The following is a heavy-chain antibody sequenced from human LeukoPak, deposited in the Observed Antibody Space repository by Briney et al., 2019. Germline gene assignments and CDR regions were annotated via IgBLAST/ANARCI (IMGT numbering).Heavy chain of an antibody. D-gene: IGHD1-26*01. V-gene: IGHV3-21*01. J-gene: IGHJ4*02. CDR1: GFTFSSYS. Sequence: PGGSLRLSCAASGFTFSSYSMNWVRQARGKGLEWVSSISSSSSYIYYADSVKGRFTISGDNAKNSLYLQMNSLRAEDTAVYYCAKVGATTFRGPSDYWGQGTLVTVSS. CDR3: AKVGATTFRGPSDY. CDR2: ISSSSSYI.